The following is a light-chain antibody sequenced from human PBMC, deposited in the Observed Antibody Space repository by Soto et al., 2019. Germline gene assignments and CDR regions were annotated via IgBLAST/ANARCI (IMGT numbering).Light chain of an antibody. CDR3: QQYRTWPIT. CDR2: GAS. J-gene: IGKJ4*01. V-gene: IGKV3-15*01. Sequence: EIVLTQSPATLSVSLGDSATLSCRASQSVSLSLAWYQMRPGQPPRLLIYGASTRATDIPARFSGSGSGTDFTLTISSLQSEDCAIYYCQQYRTWPITFGGGTKVDIK. CDR1: QSVSLS.